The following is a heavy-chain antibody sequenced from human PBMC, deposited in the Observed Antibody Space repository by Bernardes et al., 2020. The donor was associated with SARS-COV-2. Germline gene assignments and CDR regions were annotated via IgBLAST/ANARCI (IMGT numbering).Heavy chain of an antibody. J-gene: IGHJ3*02. CDR3: ARDHGSAFDI. CDR2: ISYDGSNK. Sequence: SLRLSCAASGFTFSSYAMHWVRQAPGKGLEWVALISYDGSNKYYADSVKGRFTISRDNSKNTLYLQMNSLRAEDTAVYYCARDHGSAFDIWGQGTMVTVSS. D-gene: IGHD1-26*01. V-gene: IGHV3-30-3*01. CDR1: GFTFSSYA.